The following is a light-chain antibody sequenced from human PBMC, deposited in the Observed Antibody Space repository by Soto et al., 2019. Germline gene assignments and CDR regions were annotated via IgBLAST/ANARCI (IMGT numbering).Light chain of an antibody. CDR2: DAS. J-gene: IGKJ5*01. V-gene: IGKV1-5*01. CDR3: QQGYSIPPST. CDR1: QSISSW. Sequence: IQMTQSPSTLSAAVGDRVTITCRASQSISSWLAWYQQKPGKAPKPLIYDASSLESGVPSRFSGSGSGTEFTLTISSLQPDDFATYYCQQGYSIPPSTFGQGTRLEIK.